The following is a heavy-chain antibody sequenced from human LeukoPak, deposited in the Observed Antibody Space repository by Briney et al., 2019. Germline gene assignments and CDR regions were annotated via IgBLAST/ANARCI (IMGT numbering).Heavy chain of an antibody. CDR3: VRDSSGAFDH. D-gene: IGHD3-10*01. J-gene: IGHJ4*02. CDR1: GFTFSSYW. Sequence: GGSLRLSCAASGFTFSSYWMTWVRQAPGRGLEWVANIKQDGGEKYYADSVKGRFTISRDNAKNSLYLQMNSLRAEDTAVYYCVRDSSGAFDHWGQGTLVTVSS. CDR2: IKQDGGEK. V-gene: IGHV3-7*03.